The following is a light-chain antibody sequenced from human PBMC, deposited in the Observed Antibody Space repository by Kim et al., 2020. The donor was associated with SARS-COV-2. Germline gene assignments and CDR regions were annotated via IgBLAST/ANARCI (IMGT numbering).Light chain of an antibody. J-gene: IGLJ3*02. CDR3: NSYTTSGTWV. V-gene: IGLV2-14*03. CDR2: DVR. CDR1: ASDIGAYNY. Sequence: GQSITISCTGSASDIGAYNYVSWYQQHPGKAPKFIIYDVRNRPSGISNRFSGSKSGNTASLTISGLQAEDEAVYYCNSYTTSGTWVFGGGTKLTVL.